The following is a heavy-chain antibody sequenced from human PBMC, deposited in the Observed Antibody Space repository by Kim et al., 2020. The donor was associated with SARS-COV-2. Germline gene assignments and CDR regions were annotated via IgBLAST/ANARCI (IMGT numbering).Heavy chain of an antibody. Sequence: GGSLRLSCAASGFTFSDYYMSWIRQAPGKGLEWVSYISSSSSYTNYADSVKGRFTISRDNAKNSLYLQMNSLRAEDTAVYYCARLLWFGEAPSSWGQGTLVTVSS. J-gene: IGHJ4*02. D-gene: IGHD3-10*01. CDR3: ARLLWFGEAPSS. CDR2: ISSSSSYT. V-gene: IGHV3-11*06. CDR1: GFTFSDYY.